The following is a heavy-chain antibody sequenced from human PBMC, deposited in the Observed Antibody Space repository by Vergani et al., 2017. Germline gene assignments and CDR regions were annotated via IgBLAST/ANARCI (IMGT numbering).Heavy chain of an antibody. CDR2: LDPRGGPP. D-gene: IGHD6-19*01. CDR1: GYIFNSYY. V-gene: IGHV1-46*02. CDR3: ARGGGQIAVFDY. Sequence: QVQLVQSGAELKKPGASVKLSCKSSGYIFNSYYIHWVRQAPGQGLEWMGLLDPRGGPPTYAEKFEGRVTLTSDTSISTAYMELSRLRSDDTAVYYCARGGGQIAVFDYWGQGTLVTVSS. J-gene: IGHJ4*02.